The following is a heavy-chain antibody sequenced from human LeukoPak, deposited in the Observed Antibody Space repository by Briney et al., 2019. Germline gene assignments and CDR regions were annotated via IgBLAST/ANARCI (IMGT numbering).Heavy chain of an antibody. CDR2: IYSGGST. V-gene: IGHV3-66*01. CDR1: GFTVSSNY. CDR3: ARGDSGYPWYFDY. J-gene: IGHJ4*02. D-gene: IGHD3-22*01. Sequence: SGGSLRLSCAASGFTVSSNYMSWVRQAPGKGLEWVSVIYSGGSTYYADSVKGRFTISRDNSKNTLYLQMNSLRAEDTAVYYCARGDSGYPWYFDYWGQGTLVTVSS.